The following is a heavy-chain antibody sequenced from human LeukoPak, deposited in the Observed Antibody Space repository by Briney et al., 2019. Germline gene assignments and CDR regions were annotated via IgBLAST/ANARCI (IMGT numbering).Heavy chain of an antibody. CDR2: IYTSGST. Sequence: SETLSLTCTVSGGSISSYYWSWIRQPAGKGLEWIGRIYTSGSTNYNPSLKSRVTMSVDTSKNQFSLKLSSVTAADTAVYYCARGVSLWNYYGPGSGWAYFDYWGQGTLVTVSS. CDR1: GGSISSYY. D-gene: IGHD3-10*01. V-gene: IGHV4-4*07. CDR3: ARGVSLWNYYGPGSGWAYFDY. J-gene: IGHJ4*02.